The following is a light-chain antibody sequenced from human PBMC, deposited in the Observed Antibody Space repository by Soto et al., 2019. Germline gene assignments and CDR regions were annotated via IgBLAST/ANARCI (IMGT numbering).Light chain of an antibody. Sequence: EIVLTQSPGALSLSPGERATPSCRASQSVSSSYLAWYQQKPGQAPRLLIYGASSRATGIPDRFSGSGSGTDFTLTISRLEPEDFAVYYCQQYGSSPLTFGPGTKVDN. V-gene: IGKV3-20*01. CDR1: QSVSSSY. CDR2: GAS. CDR3: QQYGSSPLT. J-gene: IGKJ3*01.